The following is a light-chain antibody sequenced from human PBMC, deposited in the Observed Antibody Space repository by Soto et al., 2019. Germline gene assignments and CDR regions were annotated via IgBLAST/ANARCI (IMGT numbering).Light chain of an antibody. V-gene: IGKV3-20*01. CDR2: GAS. CDR1: QSVSSSY. CDR3: QQYGSSPVT. J-gene: IGKJ5*01. Sequence: EIVLTQSPATLSLSPGERATLSCRASQSVSSSYLAWYQQKPGQAPRLLIYGASSRATGIPDRFSGSGSGTDFTLTISRLEPEDFAVYYCQQYGSSPVTFGQGTRPEI.